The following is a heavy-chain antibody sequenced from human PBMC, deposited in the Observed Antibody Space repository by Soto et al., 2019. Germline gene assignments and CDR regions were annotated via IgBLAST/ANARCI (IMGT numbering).Heavy chain of an antibody. V-gene: IGHV1-69*06. CDR1: GGTFNSYA. J-gene: IGHJ4*02. CDR3: ASDVGYCSSTSCPSDG. CDR2: IIPIFGTA. D-gene: IGHD2-2*01. Sequence: QVQLVQSGAEVKKPGSSVKVSCKASGGTFNSYAISWVRQAPGQGLEWMGGIIPIFGTANYAQKFQGRVTITADKSTSTAYMELSSLRSEDTAVYYCASDVGYCSSTSCPSDGWGQGTLVTVSS.